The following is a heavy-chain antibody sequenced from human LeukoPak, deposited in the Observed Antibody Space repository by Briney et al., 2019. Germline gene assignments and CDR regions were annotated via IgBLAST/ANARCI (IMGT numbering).Heavy chain of an antibody. J-gene: IGHJ4*02. CDR1: GYTFTSYY. Sequence: ASVKVSCKASGYTFTSYYMHWVRQAPGQGLEWMGIINPSGGSTSYAQKFQGRVTMTRDTSTSTVYMELSSLRSEDTAVYYCARVVVAVFGVMVHSNYFDSWGQGTLITVSS. V-gene: IGHV1-46*01. CDR2: INPSGGST. CDR3: ARVVVAVFGVMVHSNYFDS. D-gene: IGHD3-3*01.